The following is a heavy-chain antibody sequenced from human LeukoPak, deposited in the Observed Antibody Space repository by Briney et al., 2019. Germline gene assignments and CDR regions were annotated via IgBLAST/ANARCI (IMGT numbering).Heavy chain of an antibody. V-gene: IGHV1-3*01. Sequence: ASVKVSCKASGYTFTSYAMHWVRQAPGQRLEWMGWINAGNGNTKYSQKFQGRVTITRNTSISTAYMELSSLRSEDTAVYYCARIRAARGGYYYYYMDVWGKGTTVTVSS. CDR2: INAGNGNT. CDR1: GYTFTSYA. D-gene: IGHD6-6*01. CDR3: ARIRAARGGYYYYYMDV. J-gene: IGHJ6*03.